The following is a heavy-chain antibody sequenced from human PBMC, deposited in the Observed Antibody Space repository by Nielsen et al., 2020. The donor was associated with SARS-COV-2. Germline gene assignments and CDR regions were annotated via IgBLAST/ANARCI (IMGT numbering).Heavy chain of an antibody. Sequence: VRQMPGKGLEWVSSISSSSSYIYYADSVKGRFTISRDNAKNSLYLQMNSLRAEDTAVYYCAGVVDTAMVLPDYWGQGTLVTVSS. D-gene: IGHD5-18*01. CDR3: AGVVDTAMVLPDY. CDR2: ISSSSSYI. V-gene: IGHV3-21*01. J-gene: IGHJ4*02.